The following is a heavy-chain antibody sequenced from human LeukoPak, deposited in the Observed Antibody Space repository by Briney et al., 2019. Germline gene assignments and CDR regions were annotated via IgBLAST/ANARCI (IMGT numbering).Heavy chain of an antibody. V-gene: IGHV3-23*01. J-gene: IGHJ4*02. CDR3: AKGLGGYGHYPY. CDR2: ISGTGVGT. Sequence: GGTLRLSCAASGFTFSSYAMSWVRQPPGKGLEWVSAISGTGVGTYCADSAKGRFTISRDNSYNTLYLQMNSLRAEDSAVSYCAKGLGGYGHYPYWGQGTLVTVSS. CDR1: GFTFSSYA. D-gene: IGHD3-22*01.